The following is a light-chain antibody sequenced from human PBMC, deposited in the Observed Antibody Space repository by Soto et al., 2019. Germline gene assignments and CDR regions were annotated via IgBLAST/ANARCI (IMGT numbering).Light chain of an antibody. Sequence: DIQMTQSPSSLSASVGDRVTITCRASQSISSYLNWYQQKPGKAPQLLIYAASSLQSGVPSRFSGSGSVTDFTLTISSLQPEDFATYYCQQSYSTRWTFGQGTKVEIK. CDR3: QQSYSTRWT. CDR2: AAS. J-gene: IGKJ1*01. V-gene: IGKV1-39*01. CDR1: QSISSY.